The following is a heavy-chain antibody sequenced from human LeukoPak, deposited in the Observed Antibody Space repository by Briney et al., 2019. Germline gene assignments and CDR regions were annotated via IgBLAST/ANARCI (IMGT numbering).Heavy chain of an antibody. Sequence: GGSLRLSCAASGFTFSSYSMNWVHQAPGKGLEWVSSISSSSSYIYYADSVKGRFTISRDNAKNSLYLQMNSLRAEDTAVYYCARESTYDFWSGWNFDYWGQGTLVTVSS. V-gene: IGHV3-21*01. J-gene: IGHJ4*02. D-gene: IGHD3-3*01. CDR3: ARESTYDFWSGWNFDY. CDR1: GFTFSSYS. CDR2: ISSSSSYI.